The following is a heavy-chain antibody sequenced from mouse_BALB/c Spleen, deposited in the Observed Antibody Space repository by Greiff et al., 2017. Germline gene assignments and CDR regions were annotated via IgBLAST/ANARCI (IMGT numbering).Heavy chain of an antibody. D-gene: IGHD4-1*01. J-gene: IGHJ3*01. CDR3: TRETNWGWFAY. Sequence: VQLQESGAELVRPGASVTLSCKASGYTFTDYEMHWVKQTPVHGLEWIGAIDPETGGTAYNQKFKGKATLTADKSSSTAYMELRSLTSEDSAVYYCTRETNWGWFAYWGQGTLVTVSA. CDR1: GYTFTDYE. CDR2: IDPETGGT. V-gene: IGHV1-15*01.